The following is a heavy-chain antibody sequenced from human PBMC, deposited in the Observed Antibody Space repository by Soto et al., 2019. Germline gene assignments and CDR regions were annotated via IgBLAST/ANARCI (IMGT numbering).Heavy chain of an antibody. CDR3: TSRPYSSSWYGYYYYMDV. D-gene: IGHD6-13*01. V-gene: IGHV3-49*03. Sequence: GGSLRLSCTACGFTFGDYAMSWFRQAPGKGLEWVGFIRSKAYGGTTEYAASVKGRFTISRDDSKGIAYLQMNSLKTEDTAVYYCTSRPYSSSWYGYYYYMDVWGKGTTVTVSS. CDR1: GFTFGDYA. CDR2: IRSKAYGGTT. J-gene: IGHJ6*03.